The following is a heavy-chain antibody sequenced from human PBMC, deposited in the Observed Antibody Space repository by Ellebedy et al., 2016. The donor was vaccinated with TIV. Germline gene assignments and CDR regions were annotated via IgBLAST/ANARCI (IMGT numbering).Heavy chain of an antibody. CDR1: GGSISSGSYY. J-gene: IGHJ4*02. Sequence: SETLSLTXTVSGGSISSGSYYWSWIRQPPGKGLEWIGEINHSGSTNYNPSLKSRVTISVDTSKNQLSLKLSSVTAADTAVYYCARGRKLMVRGVIGYFDYWGQGTLVTVSS. D-gene: IGHD3-10*01. CDR3: ARGRKLMVRGVIGYFDY. CDR2: INHSGST. V-gene: IGHV4-39*07.